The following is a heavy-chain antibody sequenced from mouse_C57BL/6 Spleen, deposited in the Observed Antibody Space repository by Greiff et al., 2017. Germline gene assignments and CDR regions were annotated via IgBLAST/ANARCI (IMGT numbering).Heavy chain of an antibody. CDR3: AREETGTEYYFDY. J-gene: IGHJ2*01. CDR2: IYPGGGYT. V-gene: IGHV1-63*01. CDR1: GYTFTNYW. D-gene: IGHD4-1*01. Sequence: QVQLKESGAELVRPGTSVKMSCKASGYTFTNYWIGWAKQRPGHGLEWIGDIYPGGGYTNYNEKFKGKATLTADKSSSTAYMQFSSLTSEDSAIYYCAREETGTEYYFDYWGQGTTLTVSS.